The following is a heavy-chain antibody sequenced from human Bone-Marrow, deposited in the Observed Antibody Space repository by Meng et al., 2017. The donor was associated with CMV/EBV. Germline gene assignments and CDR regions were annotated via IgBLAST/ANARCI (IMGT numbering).Heavy chain of an antibody. Sequence: SGSTFTGYYMHWVRQAPGQGLEWMGWINPNSGGTNYAQKFQGRVPMTRDTSISTAYMELSRLRSDDTAVYYCARILVQDITGTTDDYWGQGTLVTVSS. V-gene: IGHV1-2*02. J-gene: IGHJ4*02. D-gene: IGHD1-20*01. CDR2: INPNSGGT. CDR1: GSTFTGYY. CDR3: ARILVQDITGTTDDY.